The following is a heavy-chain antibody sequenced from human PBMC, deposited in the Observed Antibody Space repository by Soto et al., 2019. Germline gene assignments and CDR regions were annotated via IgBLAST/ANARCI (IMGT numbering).Heavy chain of an antibody. CDR1: GGSISSGGYS. CDR3: ARAHDFWSGALDY. Sequence: SETLSLTCAVSGGSISSGGYSWSWIRQPPGKGLEWIGYIYHSGSTYYNPSLKSRVTISVDRSKNQFSLKLSSVTAADTAVYSCARAHDFWSGALDYWGQGTLVTVSS. CDR2: IYHSGST. D-gene: IGHD3-3*01. J-gene: IGHJ4*02. V-gene: IGHV4-30-2*01.